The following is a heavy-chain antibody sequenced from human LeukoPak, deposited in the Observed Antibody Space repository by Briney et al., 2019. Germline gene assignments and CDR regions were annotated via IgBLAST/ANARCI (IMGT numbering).Heavy chain of an antibody. J-gene: IGHJ2*01. CDR2: ISGSGGST. V-gene: IGHV3-23*01. D-gene: IGHD3-10*01. Sequence: PGGSLRLSCAASGFTFSSYGMSWVRQAPGKGLEWVSAISGSGGSTYYADSVKGRFTISRDNSKNTLYLQMNSLRAEDTAVYYCARVGITMVRGVHRYTYWYFDLWGRGTLVTVSS. CDR1: GFTFSSYG. CDR3: ARVGITMVRGVHRYTYWYFDL.